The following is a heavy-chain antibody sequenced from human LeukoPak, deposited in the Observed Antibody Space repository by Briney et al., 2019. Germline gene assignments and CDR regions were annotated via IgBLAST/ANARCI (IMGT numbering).Heavy chain of an antibody. V-gene: IGHV4-61*02. J-gene: IGHJ3*02. CDR2: ISSSGST. D-gene: IGHD3-22*01. Sequence: SETLSLTCTVSGDSISSGDYYWSWIRQPAGKGLEWIGRISSSGSTNYNPSLKSRVTISVDTSKNQFSLKLSSVTAADTAGYXXXXXXXXYDSSGAFDIWGQGTMVTVSS. CDR1: GDSISSGDYY. CDR3: XXXXXXYDSSGAFDI.